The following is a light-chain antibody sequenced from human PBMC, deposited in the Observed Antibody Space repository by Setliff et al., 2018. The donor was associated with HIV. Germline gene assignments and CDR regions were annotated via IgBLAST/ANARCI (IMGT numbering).Light chain of an antibody. CDR1: SSNIGTRD. V-gene: IGLV1-47*01. CDR3: ASWDDSLSVRV. Sequence: GTPGKRVTISCSGSSSNIGTRDVYWYQKLPGTAPKLLINKNNQRPSGVPDRFSASQSGTSASLAISGLRSEDEADYYCASWDDSLSVRVFGTGTKVTVL. CDR2: KNN. J-gene: IGLJ1*01.